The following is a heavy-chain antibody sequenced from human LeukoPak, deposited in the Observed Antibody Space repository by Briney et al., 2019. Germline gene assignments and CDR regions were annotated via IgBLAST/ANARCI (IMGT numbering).Heavy chain of an antibody. D-gene: IGHD1-26*01. CDR3: ARVRSGDYSEDAFDI. J-gene: IGHJ3*02. CDR2: IYPGDSDT. V-gene: IGHV5-51*01. CDR1: GYSFNSYW. Sequence: GESLKISCKGSGYSFNSYWIGWVRQMPGKGLEWMGIIYPGDSDTRYSPSFQGQVTIPADKSISTAYLQWSSLKASDTAMYYCARVRSGDYSEDAFDIWGQGTMVTVSS.